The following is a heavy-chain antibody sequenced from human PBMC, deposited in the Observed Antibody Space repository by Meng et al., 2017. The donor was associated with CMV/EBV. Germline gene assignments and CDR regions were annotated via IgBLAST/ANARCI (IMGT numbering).Heavy chain of an antibody. J-gene: IGHJ6*02. Sequence: GESLKISCAASGFTFSSYWMHWVRQAPGKGLVWVSRINSDRSSTSYADSVKGRFTISRDNAKNTLYLQMNSLRAEDTAVYYCARDLPYCSSTSCYSTWYYYYGMDVWGQGTTVTVSS. CDR3: ARDLPYCSSTSCYSTWYYYYGMDV. D-gene: IGHD2-2*02. CDR1: GFTFSSYW. V-gene: IGHV3-74*01. CDR2: INSDRSST.